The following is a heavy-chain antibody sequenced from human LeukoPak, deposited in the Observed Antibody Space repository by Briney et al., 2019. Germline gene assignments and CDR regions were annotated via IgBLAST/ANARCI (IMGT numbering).Heavy chain of an antibody. V-gene: IGHV1-69*06. CDR1: GYTFTGYY. CDR3: ARDKSWIAAAGTTFDY. CDR2: IIPIFGTA. Sequence: ASVKVSCKASGYTFTGYYMHWVRQAPGQGLEWMGGIIPIFGTANYAQKFQGRVTITADKSTSTAYMELSSLRSEDTAVYYCARDKSWIAAAGTTFDYWGQGTLVTVSS. D-gene: IGHD6-13*01. J-gene: IGHJ4*02.